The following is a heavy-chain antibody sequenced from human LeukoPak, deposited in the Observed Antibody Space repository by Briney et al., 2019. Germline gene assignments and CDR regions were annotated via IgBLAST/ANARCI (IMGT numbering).Heavy chain of an antibody. D-gene: IGHD6-13*01. Sequence: SRTLSLTCAISGDSASSNSAAWNWIRQSPSRGLEWLGRAYYRSKWYNDYAVSVKSRITINPDTSKNQFSLQLNSVTPEDTAVYYCARSSFVHSSSWSLDYWGQGTLVTVSS. J-gene: IGHJ4*02. CDR1: GDSASSNSAA. CDR3: ARSSFVHSSSWSLDY. V-gene: IGHV6-1*01. CDR2: AYYRSKWYN.